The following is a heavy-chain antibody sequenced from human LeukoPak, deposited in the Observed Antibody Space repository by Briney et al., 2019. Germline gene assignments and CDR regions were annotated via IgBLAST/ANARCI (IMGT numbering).Heavy chain of an antibody. D-gene: IGHD3-22*01. CDR2: INHSGST. V-gene: IGHV4-34*01. Sequence: PSETLSLTCAVYGGSFTGYYWSWIRQPPGKGLEWIGEINHSGSTNYNPSLKSRVTISVDTSKNQFSLKLSSVTAADTAVYYCARSSSSGYPYYFDYWGQGTLVTVSS. CDR3: ARSSSSGYPYYFDY. CDR1: GGSFTGYY. J-gene: IGHJ4*02.